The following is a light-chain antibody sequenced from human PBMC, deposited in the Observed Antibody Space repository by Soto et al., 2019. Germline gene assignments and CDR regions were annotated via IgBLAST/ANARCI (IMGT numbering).Light chain of an antibody. J-gene: IGKJ1*01. Sequence: IVLTQSPGPLSWSPGERATLSWRASQSVSSSYLAWYQQKPGQAPRLLIYGASSRATGIPDRFSGSGSGTDVTLTLSSLQTEDFATYYCLQDYNYPWTFGQGTKVDI. CDR1: QSVSSSY. CDR3: LQDYNYPWT. CDR2: GAS. V-gene: IGKV3-20*01.